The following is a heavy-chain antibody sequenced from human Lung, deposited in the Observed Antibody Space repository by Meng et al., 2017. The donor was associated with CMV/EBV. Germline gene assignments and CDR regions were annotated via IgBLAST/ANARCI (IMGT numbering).Heavy chain of an antibody. CDR3: ATTGVRGVITWFDR. Sequence: FTNNLGGWVRQRPGKGPEWMGIIYPDDSDTRYSPSFQGPVTISAGRSIYTAYLQWNGLKASDTAIYYCATTGVRGVITWFDRWGQGTLVTVSS. V-gene: IGHV5-51*01. CDR2: IYPDDSDT. CDR1: FTNNL. J-gene: IGHJ5*02. D-gene: IGHD3-10*01.